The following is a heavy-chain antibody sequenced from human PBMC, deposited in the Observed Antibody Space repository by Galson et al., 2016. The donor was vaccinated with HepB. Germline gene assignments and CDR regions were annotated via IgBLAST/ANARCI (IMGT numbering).Heavy chain of an antibody. D-gene: IGHD3-16*01. V-gene: IGHV3-23*01. Sequence: SLRLSCAASGFSFSTSGMSWVRQTPGRGLEWVSGITGSGATTHYADSVKGRFTISRDNSKNTLYLDMNNLRAGDTAVYYCRNHGGFDYWGQGALVTVSS. J-gene: IGHJ4*02. CDR1: GFSFSTSG. CDR3: RNHGGFDY. CDR2: ITGSGATT.